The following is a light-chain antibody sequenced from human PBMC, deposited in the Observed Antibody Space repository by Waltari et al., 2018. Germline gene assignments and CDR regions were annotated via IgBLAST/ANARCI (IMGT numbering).Light chain of an antibody. J-gene: IGKJ1*01. CDR3: QKYGTRPAT. V-gene: IGKV3-20*01. CDR2: DAS. Sequence: EIVLTQSPGSLSLSPGDRATLSCRASQSVGRTLAWYQQRPDQAPRLLIYDASSRATGIPDRFSGSGSGTEFSLTISRLEPEDFAVYYCQKYGTRPATFGQGTKVEVK. CDR1: QSVGRT.